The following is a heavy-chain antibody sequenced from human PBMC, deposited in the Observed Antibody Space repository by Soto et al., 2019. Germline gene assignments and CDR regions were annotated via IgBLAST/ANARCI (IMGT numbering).Heavy chain of an antibody. CDR1: GYTFTSYA. Sequence: QVQLVQSGAEVKKPGASVKVSCKASGYTFTSYAFNWVRQAPGQGLEWMGWISAYSGNTNYAQKFQGRVTMTTDTSTSTAYRERRSVRSDDTAVYDCARDQTVLDYWGQGALVTVSS. J-gene: IGHJ4*02. CDR3: ARDQTVLDY. V-gene: IGHV1-18*04. CDR2: ISAYSGNT. D-gene: IGHD4-17*01.